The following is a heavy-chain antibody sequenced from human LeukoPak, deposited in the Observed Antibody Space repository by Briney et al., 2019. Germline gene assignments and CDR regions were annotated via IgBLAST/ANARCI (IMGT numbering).Heavy chain of an antibody. CDR2: ISSSSSTI. CDR3: ARGTRSYDP. D-gene: IGHD1-7*01. J-gene: IGHJ5*02. V-gene: IGHV3-48*01. Sequence: GGSLRLSCAASGFTFSSYSMNWVRQAPGKGLEWVSYISSSSSTIYYADSVQGRFTISRDNAKDSLYLQMTSLRAEDTAVYYCARGTRSYDPWGQGTLVTVSS. CDR1: GFTFSSYS.